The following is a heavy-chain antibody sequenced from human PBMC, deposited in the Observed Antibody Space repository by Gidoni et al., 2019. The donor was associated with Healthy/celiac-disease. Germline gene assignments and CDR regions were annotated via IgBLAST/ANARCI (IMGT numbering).Heavy chain of an antibody. CDR1: GSTFTSYG. D-gene: IGHD6-13*01. V-gene: IGHV1-18*01. Sequence: QVQLVQSGAEVKKPGASVTVSCKASGSTFTSYGISWVRQAPGQGLEWMGWISAYNGNTNYAQKLQGRVTMTTDTSTSTAYMELRSLRSDDTAVYYCARVNRVAAAGNPSFDYWGQGTLVTVSS. J-gene: IGHJ4*02. CDR3: ARVNRVAAAGNPSFDY. CDR2: ISAYNGNT.